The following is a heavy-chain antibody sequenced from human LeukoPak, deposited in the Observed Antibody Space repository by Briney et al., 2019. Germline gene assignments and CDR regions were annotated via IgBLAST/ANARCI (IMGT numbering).Heavy chain of an antibody. D-gene: IGHD3-3*01. Sequence: SQTLSLTCGISGDSVSNNSVAWNWIRQSPSRGLEWLGRTYYKSKWYNDYAVSVKSRISINPDTSKNQFSLQLNSVTPEDTAVYYCVGMEWPGRNWFDPWGQGILVTVS. J-gene: IGHJ5*02. CDR1: GDSVSNNSVA. CDR3: VGMEWPGRNWFDP. CDR2: TYYKSKWYN. V-gene: IGHV6-1*01.